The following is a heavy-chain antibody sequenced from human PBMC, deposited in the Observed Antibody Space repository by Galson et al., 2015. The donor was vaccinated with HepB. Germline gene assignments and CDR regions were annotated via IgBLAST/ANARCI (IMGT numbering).Heavy chain of an antibody. V-gene: IGHV3-21*06. Sequence: SLRLSCAASGFAFSDYAMNWVRQAPGKGLEWVSSISGSSTYMLYADSVKGRFTISRDNAKNSLYLQMNRLGAEDTAVYFCARGPSQLWSYFDYWGQGTLVTVSP. J-gene: IGHJ4*02. CDR1: GFAFSDYA. CDR3: ARGPSQLWSYFDY. D-gene: IGHD1-1*01. CDR2: ISGSSTYM.